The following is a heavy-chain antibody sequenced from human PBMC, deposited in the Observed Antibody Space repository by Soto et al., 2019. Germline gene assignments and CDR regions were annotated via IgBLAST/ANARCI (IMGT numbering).Heavy chain of an antibody. V-gene: IGHV1-2*02. J-gene: IGHJ6*02. CDR2: INPKFGDT. CDR1: GYTFTAYH. CDR3: ARNMDYYYGRGSGNGHGV. D-gene: IGHD3-10*02. Sequence: QVRLVQSGAEVKEPGDSVRVSCEASGYTFTAYHIHWVRQAPGQGLEWMGWINPKFGDTGYAQDFQGRVPMTSDMYISTVYMELSRLTSDDTAIYYCARNMDYYYGRGSGNGHGVWGQGTTVTVFS.